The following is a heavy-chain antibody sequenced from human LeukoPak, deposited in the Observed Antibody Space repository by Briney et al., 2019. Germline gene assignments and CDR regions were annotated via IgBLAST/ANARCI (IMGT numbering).Heavy chain of an antibody. D-gene: IGHD5-24*01. V-gene: IGHV3-53*01. J-gene: IGHJ4*02. CDR1: GFIFSRYA. CDR2: IYSGGST. CDR3: ARVGSYKFDY. Sequence: SGGSLRLSCAASGFIFSRYAMSWVRQAPGKGLEWVSIIYSGGSTYYADSVKGRFTISRDNSENTLYLQMNSLRGEDTAVYYCARVGSYKFDYWGQGTLVTVSS.